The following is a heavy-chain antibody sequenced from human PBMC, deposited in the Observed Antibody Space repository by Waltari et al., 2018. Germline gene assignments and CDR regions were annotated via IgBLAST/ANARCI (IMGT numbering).Heavy chain of an antibody. V-gene: IGHV1-2*02. J-gene: IGHJ4*02. CDR1: GYMFTNYY. D-gene: IGHD2-2*01. CDR2: INPNSGGT. CDR3: ARRKGYCTSSTCPPVQGYFGY. Sequence: QVQLVQSGAEVKKPGASVKIACKASGYMFTNYYMYWVRQAPGQGLEWMGWINPNSGGTNHAQKFKGRVTMTRDTSISTAYMELTRLRSDDTAVYFCARRKGYCTSSTCPPVQGYFGYWGQGTLVTVSS.